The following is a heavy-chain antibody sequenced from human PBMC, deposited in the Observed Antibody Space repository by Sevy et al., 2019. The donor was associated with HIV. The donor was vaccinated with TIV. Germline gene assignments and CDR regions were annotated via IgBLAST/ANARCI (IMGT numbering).Heavy chain of an antibody. D-gene: IGHD5-18*01. CDR2: IKSKTDGGTK. V-gene: IGHV3-15*01. J-gene: IGHJ6*02. Sequence: GGSLRLSCAASGFTFSNAWMSWVRQAPGKGLEWVGRIKSKTDGGTKDYAEPGKGRFTISRDDCKNRLYLQMNSLKTQDTAVYYCTTSPVDTANYYYYYYGMDVWGQGTTVTVSS. CDR3: TTSPVDTANYYYYYYGMDV. CDR1: GFTFSNAW.